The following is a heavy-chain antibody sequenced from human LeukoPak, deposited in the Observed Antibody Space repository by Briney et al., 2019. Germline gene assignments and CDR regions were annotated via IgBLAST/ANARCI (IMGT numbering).Heavy chain of an antibody. Sequence: SVKVSCKASGGTFSSYAISWVRQAPGQGLEWMGGIIPIFGTANCAQKFQGRVTITADESTSTAYMELSSLRSEDTAVYYCARAYYYDSSGYRDWYFDLWGRGTLVTVSS. J-gene: IGHJ2*01. D-gene: IGHD3-22*01. CDR1: GGTFSSYA. V-gene: IGHV1-69*13. CDR2: IIPIFGTA. CDR3: ARAYYYDSSGYRDWYFDL.